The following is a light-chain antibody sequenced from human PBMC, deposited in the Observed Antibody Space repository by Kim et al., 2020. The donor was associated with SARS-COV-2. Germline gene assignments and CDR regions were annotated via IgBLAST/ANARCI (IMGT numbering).Light chain of an antibody. Sequence: SVSPGEGATLSCRASQSVSNNLAWYQQKPGQPPRLLMYAASTRATGIPARFSGSGSGTEFTLTISSLQSEDFAVYYCQQYSNWPYTFGQGTKLEIK. CDR3: QQYSNWPYT. J-gene: IGKJ2*01. CDR1: QSVSNN. CDR2: AAS. V-gene: IGKV3-15*01.